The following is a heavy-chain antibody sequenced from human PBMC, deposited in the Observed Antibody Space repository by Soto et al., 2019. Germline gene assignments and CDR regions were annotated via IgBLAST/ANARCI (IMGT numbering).Heavy chain of an antibody. CDR1: GGSVSTYY. CDR3: GRGGGIRPFEP. J-gene: IGHJ5*02. V-gene: IGHV4-59*02. Sequence: ASATLSLTCTVSGGSVSTYYWSCIRQPPGKGLEWIGYVYLSGSTTYNPSLRSRVTMSIDTSKRQFSLKLSSVTAAGTAVYYCGRGGGIRPFEPWGPGTMLTVSS. CDR2: VYLSGST.